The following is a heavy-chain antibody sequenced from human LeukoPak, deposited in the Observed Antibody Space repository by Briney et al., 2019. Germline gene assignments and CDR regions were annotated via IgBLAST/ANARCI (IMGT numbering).Heavy chain of an antibody. D-gene: IGHD3-16*02. J-gene: IGHJ3*02. V-gene: IGHV3-48*01. Sequence: PGGSLRLSCAASGFTFSSYSVNWVRQAPGKGLEWVSYISSSISTIYYADSVKGRFTISRDNAKNSLSLQMNSLRAEDTAVYYCASDDYDYVWGSYRFDAFDIWGQGAMVTVSS. CDR3: ASDDYDYVWGSYRFDAFDI. CDR1: GFTFSSYS. CDR2: ISSSISTI.